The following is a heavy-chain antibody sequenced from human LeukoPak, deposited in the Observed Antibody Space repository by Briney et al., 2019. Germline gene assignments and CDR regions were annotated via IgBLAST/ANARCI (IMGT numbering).Heavy chain of an antibody. CDR1: GGSMSSYY. V-gene: IGHV4-4*07. Sequence: SETLSLTCTVSGGSMSSYYWSWIRQPAGKGLGWIGRSYTSGSTNYNPSLKSRVTLSADTSTHPFSLKLSSVTAADTAVYYCARREAGKYYFDYWGQGTLVTVSS. D-gene: IGHD1-14*01. J-gene: IGHJ4*02. CDR2: SYTSGST. CDR3: ARREAGKYYFDY.